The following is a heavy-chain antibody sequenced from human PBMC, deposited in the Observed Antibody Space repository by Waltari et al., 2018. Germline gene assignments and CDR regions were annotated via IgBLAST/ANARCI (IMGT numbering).Heavy chain of an antibody. V-gene: IGHV4-34*01. Sequence: QVQLQQWGAGLLKPSETLSLTCAVYGGSFSGYYWSWIRQPPGKGLEWIGEINHSGSTNYNPSLKSRVTISVDTSKNQFSLKLSSVTAADTAVYYCARATIFGVVNYWGQGTLVTVSS. D-gene: IGHD3-3*01. J-gene: IGHJ4*02. CDR2: INHSGST. CDR3: ARATIFGVVNY. CDR1: GGSFSGYY.